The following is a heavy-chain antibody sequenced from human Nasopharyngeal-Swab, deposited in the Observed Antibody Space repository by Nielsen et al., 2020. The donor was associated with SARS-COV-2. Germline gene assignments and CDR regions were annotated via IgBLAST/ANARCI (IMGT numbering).Heavy chain of an antibody. D-gene: IGHD3-22*01. Sequence: GESLKISCAASGFPFSSYAMSWVRQAPGKGLEWVSVIYSGGSSTYYADSVKGRFTISRDNSKNTLYLRMDSLRAEDTAVYYCAKDLDYYDSSGYYGNAFDIWGQGTMVTVSS. J-gene: IGHJ3*02. CDR3: AKDLDYYDSSGYYGNAFDI. CDR2: IYSGGSST. CDR1: GFPFSSYA. V-gene: IGHV3-23*03.